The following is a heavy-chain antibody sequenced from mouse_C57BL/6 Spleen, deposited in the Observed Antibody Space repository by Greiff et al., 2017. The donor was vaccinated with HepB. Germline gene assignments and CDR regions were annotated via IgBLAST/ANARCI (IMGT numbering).Heavy chain of an antibody. V-gene: IGHV1-54*01. CDR1: GYAFTNYL. Sequence: VQLQQSGAELVRPGTSVKVSCKASGYAFTNYLIEWVKQRPGQGLEWIGVINPGSGGTNYNEKFKGKATLTADKSSSTAYMQLSSLTSEDSAVYFCARKSYYGLDYWGQGTTLTVSS. CDR3: ARKSYYGLDY. D-gene: IGHD1-1*01. J-gene: IGHJ2*01. CDR2: INPGSGGT.